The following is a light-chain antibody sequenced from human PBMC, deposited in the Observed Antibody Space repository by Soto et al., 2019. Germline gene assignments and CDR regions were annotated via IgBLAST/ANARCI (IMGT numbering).Light chain of an antibody. CDR3: QQYGSTPSIT. CDR1: QSVTSNY. CDR2: AAS. V-gene: IGKV3-20*01. J-gene: IGKJ5*01. Sequence: EIVLTQSPGTLSLSPGERATLSCRASQSVTSNYLAWYQLKPGQAPRLLIYAASNTATGVPVRFSGSGAGTDFTLSISRLEPEDFAVYYCQQYGSTPSITFGQGTRLEIK.